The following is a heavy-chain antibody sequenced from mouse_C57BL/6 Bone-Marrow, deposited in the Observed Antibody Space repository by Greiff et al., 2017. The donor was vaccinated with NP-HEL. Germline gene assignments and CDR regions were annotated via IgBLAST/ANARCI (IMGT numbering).Heavy chain of an antibody. Sequence: VQLQQSGAELVRPGASVKLSCTASGFNIKDDYMHWVKQRPEQGLEWIGWIDPENGDTEYASKFQGKATITADTSSNTAYLQLSSLTSEDTAVYYCTTSSYSNSYYFDYWGQGTTLTVSS. CDR3: TTSSYSNSYYFDY. CDR2: IDPENGDT. CDR1: GFNIKDDY. V-gene: IGHV14-4*01. J-gene: IGHJ2*01. D-gene: IGHD2-5*01.